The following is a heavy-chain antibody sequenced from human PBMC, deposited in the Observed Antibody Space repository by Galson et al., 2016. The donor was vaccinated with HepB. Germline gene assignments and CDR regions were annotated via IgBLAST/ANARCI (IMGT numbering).Heavy chain of an antibody. CDR3: ARNDDQGVGGNHGMDV. Sequence: SLRLSCAASGFTFSSYAMDWVRQAPGRGLEWVAYISHDESVKHYADSVRGRCTISRDHSKHTLYLQMTSLRPEDSAVYFCARNDDQGVGGNHGMDVWGQGTTVTVSS. D-gene: IGHD3-16*01. V-gene: IGHV3-30*14. CDR1: GFTFSSYA. J-gene: IGHJ6*02. CDR2: ISHDESVK.